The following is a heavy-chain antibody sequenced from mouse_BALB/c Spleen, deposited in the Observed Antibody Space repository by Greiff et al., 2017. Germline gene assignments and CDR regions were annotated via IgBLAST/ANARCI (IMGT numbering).Heavy chain of an antibody. D-gene: IGHD3-1*01. CDR2: INPSTGYT. CDR3: ARRSGPYAMDY. V-gene: IGHV1-7*01. Sequence: QVHVKQSGAELAKPGASVKMSCKASGYTFTSYWMHWVKQRPGQGLEWIGYINPSTGYTEYNQKFKDKATLTADKSSSTAYMQLSSLTSEDSAVYYCARRSGPYAMDYWGQGTSVTVSS. J-gene: IGHJ4*01. CDR1: GYTFTSYW.